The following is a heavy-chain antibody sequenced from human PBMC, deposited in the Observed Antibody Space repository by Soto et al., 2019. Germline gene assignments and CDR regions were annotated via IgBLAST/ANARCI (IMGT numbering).Heavy chain of an antibody. CDR2: IYHSGSP. V-gene: IGHV4-38-2*01. D-gene: IGHD1-26*01. CDR3: ARAGGTVAAINFYGLDV. J-gene: IGHJ6*02. CDR1: GYSISSGYY. Sequence: SETLSLTCAVSGYSISSGYYWGWIRQPPGKGLGWIGSIYHSGSPYYNPSLQSRVTISVDTSKNQVSLKLSSVTAADTAVYYCARAGGTVAAINFYGLDVWGQGTTVTVSS.